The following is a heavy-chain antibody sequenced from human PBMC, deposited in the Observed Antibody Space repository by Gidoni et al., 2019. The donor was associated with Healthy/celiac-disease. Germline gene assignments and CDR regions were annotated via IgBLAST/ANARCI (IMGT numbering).Heavy chain of an antibody. Sequence: QVQLVESGGGVVQPGRSLRLSCAASGFTFSSYAMHWVRQAPGKGLEWVAVISYDGSNKYYADSVKGRFTISRDNSKNTLYLQMNSLRAEDTAVYYCARDRGIVVVPAAAYYYGMDVWGQGTTVTVSS. D-gene: IGHD2-2*01. CDR3: ARDRGIVVVPAAAYYYGMDV. CDR1: GFTFSSYA. CDR2: ISYDGSNK. J-gene: IGHJ6*02. V-gene: IGHV3-30-3*01.